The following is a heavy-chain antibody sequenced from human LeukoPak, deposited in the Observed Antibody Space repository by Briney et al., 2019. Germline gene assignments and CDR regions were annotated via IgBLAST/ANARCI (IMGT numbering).Heavy chain of an antibody. D-gene: IGHD4-17*01. CDR1: GYTFTSYY. CDR2: INPNSGGT. V-gene: IGHV1-2*06. J-gene: IGHJ4*02. Sequence: ASVKVSCKASGYTFTSYYMHWVRQAPRQGLEWMGRINPNSGGTNYAQKFQGRVTMTRDTSISTAYMELSRLRSDDTAVYYCARGKATTVIPPLLGYWGQGTLVTVSS. CDR3: ARGKATTVIPPLLGY.